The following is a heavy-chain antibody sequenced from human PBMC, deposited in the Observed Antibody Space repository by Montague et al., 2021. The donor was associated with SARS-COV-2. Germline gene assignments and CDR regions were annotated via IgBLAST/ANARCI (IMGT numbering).Heavy chain of an antibody. V-gene: IGHV4-61*09. CDR1: GGSVSSRSHF. Sequence: TLSLTCTVSGGSVSSRSHFWSWIRQPAGKGLEWIGHIYATGSAKYNPSLEGRATISVDTSNNQFSLRLNSVTAADTAVYYCTRVVVVVPASPAPTLFDPWGQGILVTVSS. CDR3: TRVVVVVPASPAPTLFDP. CDR2: IYATGSA. D-gene: IGHD2-15*01. J-gene: IGHJ5*02.